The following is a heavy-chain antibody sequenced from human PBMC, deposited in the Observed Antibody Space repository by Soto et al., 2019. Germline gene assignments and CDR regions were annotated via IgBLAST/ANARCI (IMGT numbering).Heavy chain of an antibody. CDR2: VNHSGST. CDR1: GGSFSGYY. CDR3: ARGWSGLVIIRFDP. D-gene: IGHD3-9*01. J-gene: IGHJ5*02. Sequence: SETLSLTCAVYGGSFSGYYWSWIRQPPGKGLEWIGEVNHSGSTNYDPSLKSRVTISVDTSKNQFSLKLSSVTAADTAVYYCARGWSGLVIIRFDPWGQGTLVTVSS. V-gene: IGHV4-34*01.